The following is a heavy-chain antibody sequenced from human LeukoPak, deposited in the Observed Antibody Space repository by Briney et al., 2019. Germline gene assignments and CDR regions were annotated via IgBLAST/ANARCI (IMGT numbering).Heavy chain of an antibody. Sequence: GGSLRLSCAASGFTVSSNYMSWVRQAPGKGLEWVSVIYSGGSTYYADSVKGRFTISRDNSKNTLYLQMNSLRAEDTAVYYCARDRTSRLDGVGVWGQGTLVTVSS. D-gene: IGHD1-1*01. V-gene: IGHV3-53*01. CDR1: GFTVSSNY. CDR3: ARDRTSRLDGVGV. J-gene: IGHJ4*02. CDR2: IYSGGST.